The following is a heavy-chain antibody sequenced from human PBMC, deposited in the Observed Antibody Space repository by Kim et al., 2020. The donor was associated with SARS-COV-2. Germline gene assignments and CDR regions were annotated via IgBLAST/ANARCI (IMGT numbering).Heavy chain of an antibody. CDR2: ISWNSGTI. Sequence: SLRLSCAASGFTFDDYAMHWVRQAPGKGLEWVSGISWNSGTIGYADSVKGRFTISRDNAKNSLYLQMNSLRTEDTALYYCAKSMITMFQGVLYGMDV. CDR3: AKSMITMFQGVLYGMDV. V-gene: IGHV3-9*01. J-gene: IGHJ6*01. D-gene: IGHD3-10*01. CDR1: GFTFDDYA.